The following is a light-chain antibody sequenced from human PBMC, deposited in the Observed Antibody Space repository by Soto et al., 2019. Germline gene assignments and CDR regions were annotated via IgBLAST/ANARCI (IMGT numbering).Light chain of an antibody. CDR1: QNIRSR. CDR2: DAS. J-gene: IGKJ1*01. CDR3: QQYHSYWT. Sequence: DFQVTQCPSTLSASVGDRVPITFRASQNIRSRLAWFQQKPGKAPKLLIYDASSLESGVPQRFSGSGSGTEFTLTISSLQTDDFSTYYCQQYHSYWTCGQGTKGDIK. V-gene: IGKV1-5*01.